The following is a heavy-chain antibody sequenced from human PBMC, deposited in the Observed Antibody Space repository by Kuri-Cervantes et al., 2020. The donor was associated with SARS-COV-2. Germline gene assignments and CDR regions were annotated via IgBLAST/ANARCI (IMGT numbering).Heavy chain of an antibody. Sequence: SQTLSLTCAVYGGSFSGYYWSWIRQPPGKGLEWIGYIYHSGSTYYNPSLKSRVTISVDRSKNQFSLKLSSVTAADTAVYHCARGMWTGYCSSTSCSDGGFHLDYWGQGTLVTVSS. CDR3: ARGMWTGYCSSTSCSDGGFHLDY. J-gene: IGHJ4*02. D-gene: IGHD2-2*01. CDR2: IYHSGST. V-gene: IGHV4-30-2*01. CDR1: GGSFSGYY.